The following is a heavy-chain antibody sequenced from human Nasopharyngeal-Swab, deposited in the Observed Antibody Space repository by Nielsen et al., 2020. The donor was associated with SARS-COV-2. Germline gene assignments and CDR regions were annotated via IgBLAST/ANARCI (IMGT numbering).Heavy chain of an antibody. CDR1: GFTFSYYW. V-gene: IGHV3-7*03. CDR2: IKPDGSEK. Sequence: SLKISCAASGFTFSYYWMNWLRQPPGKGLEWVAIIKPDGSEKYYVDSVKGRFNISRDNAKNSLYLQMNSLRAEDTAVYYCARDYWWSFDYWGQGTLVTVSS. CDR3: ARDYWWSFDY. J-gene: IGHJ4*02. D-gene: IGHD2-15*01.